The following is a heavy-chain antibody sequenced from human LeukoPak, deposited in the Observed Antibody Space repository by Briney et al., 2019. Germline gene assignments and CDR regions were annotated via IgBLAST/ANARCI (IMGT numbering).Heavy chain of an antibody. D-gene: IGHD6-6*01. J-gene: IGHJ6*02. CDR2: ISAYNGNT. V-gene: IGHV1-18*01. CDR3: ARDEAAQNYYYYGRDV. CDR1: GYTFTSYG. Sequence: ASVKVSCKASGYTFTSYGISWVRQAPGQGLEWMGWISAYNGNTNYAQKLQGRVTMTTDTSTSTAYMELRSLRSDDTAVYYCARDEAAQNYYYYGRDVWGQGTTVTDSS.